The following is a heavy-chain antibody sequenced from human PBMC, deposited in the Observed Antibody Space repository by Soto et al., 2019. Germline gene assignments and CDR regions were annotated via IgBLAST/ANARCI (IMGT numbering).Heavy chain of an antibody. Sequence: EVQLVESGGGLVQPGGSLRLSCAASGFSFSSYSMNWVRQAPGKGLEWVSYITTSSSTIYYADSVKGRFTISRDNAKNSLYLQMNSLRDEDTAVYYCARETMSGIYYYGMDVWGQGTTVTVSS. CDR2: ITTSSSTI. D-gene: IGHD1-1*01. CDR3: ARETMSGIYYYGMDV. V-gene: IGHV3-48*02. J-gene: IGHJ6*02. CDR1: GFSFSSYS.